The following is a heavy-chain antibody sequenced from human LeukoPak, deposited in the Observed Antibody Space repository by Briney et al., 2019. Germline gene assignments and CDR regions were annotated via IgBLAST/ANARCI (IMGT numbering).Heavy chain of an antibody. CDR2: INHSGST. D-gene: IGHD3-16*01. Sequence: PSETLSLTCAVYGGSFSGYYWSWIRQPPGKGLEWIGEINHSGSTNYNPSLKSRVTISVDTSKNQFTLKLSSVTAADTAVYYCARGRYGWLPFDYWGQGTLVTVSS. CDR3: ARGRYGWLPFDY. CDR1: GGSFSGYY. J-gene: IGHJ4*02. V-gene: IGHV4-34*01.